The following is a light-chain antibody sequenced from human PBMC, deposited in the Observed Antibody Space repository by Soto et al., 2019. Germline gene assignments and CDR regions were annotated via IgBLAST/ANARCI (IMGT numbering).Light chain of an antibody. Sequence: QSVLTQPASVSGSPGQSIPISCTGTSSDVGFYSRVSWIQQHPGKTPKLMIYEVTTRPSGVSSRFSGSKSGNTASLTISGLQAEDEADYYCTSFTNSNTWVFGGGTKVTVL. J-gene: IGLJ3*02. CDR2: EVT. CDR3: TSFTNSNTWV. V-gene: IGLV2-14*01. CDR1: SSDVGFYSR.